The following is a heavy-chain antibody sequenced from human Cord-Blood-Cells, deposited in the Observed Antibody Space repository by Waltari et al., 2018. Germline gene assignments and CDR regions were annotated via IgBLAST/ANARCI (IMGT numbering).Heavy chain of an antibody. CDR2: INHSGST. D-gene: IGHD3-3*01. Sequence: QVQLQQWGAGLLKPSETLSLTCAVYGGSFSGYYWSWIRQPPGKGLELIGEINHSGSTNYNPSLKSRVTISVDTSKNQFSLKLSSVTAADTAVYYCARGSDYDFWSGYYGDYYYGMDVWGQGTTVTVSS. V-gene: IGHV4-34*01. CDR1: GGSFSGYY. J-gene: IGHJ6*02. CDR3: ARGSDYDFWSGYYGDYYYGMDV.